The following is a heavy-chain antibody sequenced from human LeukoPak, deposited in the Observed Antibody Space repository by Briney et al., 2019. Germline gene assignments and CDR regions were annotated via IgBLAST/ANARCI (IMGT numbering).Heavy chain of an antibody. Sequence: PSETLSLTCSISGASITTDSYWWGWIRQSPGKGLEWIGSIYFSGNSYYKPSLKTPATISPDPPKHQHSLRLTSATAADPAIYHCARRGLWDLQIGNWFDPWGQGILLIVSS. CDR3: ARRGLWDLQIGNWFDP. D-gene: IGHD3-16*01. CDR2: IYFSGNS. V-gene: IGHV4-39*01. CDR1: GASITTDSYW. J-gene: IGHJ5*02.